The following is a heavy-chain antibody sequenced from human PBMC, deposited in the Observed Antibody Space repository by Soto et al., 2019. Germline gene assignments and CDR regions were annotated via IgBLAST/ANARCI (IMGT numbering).Heavy chain of an antibody. D-gene: IGHD3-10*01. V-gene: IGHV3-23*01. CDR1: GFTFNNYA. CDR2: ISGGGDTT. J-gene: IGHJ4*02. CDR3: AKGRGGSGSLTPRVDF. Sequence: EVQLLDSGGGLVQPGGSLRLSCAASGFTFNNYAMTWVRQAPGKGLEWCSAISGGGDTTSYADSVKGRFTVSRDGSKNTLYLQMSSLRAEDTALYYCAKGRGGSGSLTPRVDFWGQGTLVTVSS.